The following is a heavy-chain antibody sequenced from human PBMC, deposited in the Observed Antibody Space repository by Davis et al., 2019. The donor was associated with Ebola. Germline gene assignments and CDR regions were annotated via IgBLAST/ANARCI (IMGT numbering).Heavy chain of an antibody. V-gene: IGHV4-61*03. CDR2: VYYSGYA. CDR1: GGSISTPSHY. Sequence: SETLSLTCTVSGGSISTPSHYWGWIRQPPGKGLEWIGYVYYSGYANYNPSLKSRVTISLDTSMTRFSLRLNSVTAADTAVYYCARGNGDYLRLDSCGQGTLVTVSS. CDR3: ARGNGDYLRLDS. J-gene: IGHJ4*02. D-gene: IGHD4-17*01.